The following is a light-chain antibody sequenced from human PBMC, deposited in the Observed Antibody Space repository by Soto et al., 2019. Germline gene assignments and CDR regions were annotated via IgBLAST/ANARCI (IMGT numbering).Light chain of an antibody. V-gene: IGKV3-11*01. J-gene: IGKJ2*01. CDR3: QQSHSTPYT. Sequence: EIVLTQAPATLSLSPGERATLSCRASQSIGLAIAWYQHKPGQAPRLLIFDASQRATGIPARFRGSGSGTDFTLSITSLQPEDFATYYCQQSHSTPYTFGQGTKVEI. CDR2: DAS. CDR1: QSIGLA.